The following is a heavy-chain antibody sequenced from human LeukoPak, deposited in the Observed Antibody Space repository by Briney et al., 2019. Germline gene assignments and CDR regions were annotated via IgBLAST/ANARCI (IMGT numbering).Heavy chain of an antibody. Sequence: SETLSLTCTVSGGSITSGSYYWSSIRQPAGKGLEWIGRIYTSGSTNYNPSLKSRATISVDTSKNQFSLKLSSVTAADTAVYYCARADRITGTDFDYWGQGTLVTVSS. CDR2: IYTSGST. V-gene: IGHV4-61*02. CDR3: ARADRITGTDFDY. CDR1: GGSITSGSYY. J-gene: IGHJ4*02. D-gene: IGHD1-20*01.